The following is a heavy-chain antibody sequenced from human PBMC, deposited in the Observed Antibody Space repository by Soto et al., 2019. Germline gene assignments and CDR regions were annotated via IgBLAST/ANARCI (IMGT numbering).Heavy chain of an antibody. Sequence: EVQLLESGGGLVQPGGSLRLSCAASGFTFSSYAMNWVRQAPGKGLEWVSVISGSDGSTYYADSVKGRFTISRDNSKNTVNLQMNSLRAEDTAVYYCARRSSSWYFDYWDPGALVTVSS. D-gene: IGHD6-13*01. CDR1: GFTFSSYA. CDR3: ARRSSSWYFDY. J-gene: IGHJ4*02. CDR2: ISGSDGST. V-gene: IGHV3-23*01.